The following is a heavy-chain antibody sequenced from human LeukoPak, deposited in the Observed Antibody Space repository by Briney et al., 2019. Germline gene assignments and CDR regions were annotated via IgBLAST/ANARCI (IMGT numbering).Heavy chain of an antibody. V-gene: IGHV3-72*01. CDR1: GFSLTNDY. Sequence: TGGSLRLSCAASGFSLTNDYVGWVRQTPGRGLEWVGRSRNKRASGSTDFAASVKGRFTISRAESKNSLYLQMNNIRPEDSAVYYWAKLYYEGAILQPFEFWGQGTQATVSS. D-gene: IGHD3-16*01. CDR3: AKLYYEGAILQPFEF. CDR2: SRNKRASGST. J-gene: IGHJ4*02.